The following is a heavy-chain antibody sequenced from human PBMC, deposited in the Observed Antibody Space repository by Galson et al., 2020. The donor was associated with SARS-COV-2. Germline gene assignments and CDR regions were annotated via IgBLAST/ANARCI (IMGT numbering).Heavy chain of an antibody. CDR3: AHKSTRPEAWYHKYFDY. V-gene: IGHV2-5*02. Sequence: KMSGPTLVKPTQTLTLTCTFSGFSLSTSGVGVGWIRQPPGKALEWLGIIYWDDDKCYSPSLKSRLTIIKDTSKNQVVLIMTNMDPVDTATYYGAHKSTRPEAWYHKYFDYWGQGTLVTVSS. CDR2: IYWDDDK. J-gene: IGHJ4*02. D-gene: IGHD2-2*01. CDR1: GFSLSTSGVG.